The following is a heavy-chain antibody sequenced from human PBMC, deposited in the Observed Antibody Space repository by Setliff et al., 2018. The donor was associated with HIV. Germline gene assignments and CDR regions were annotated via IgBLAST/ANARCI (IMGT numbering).Heavy chain of an antibody. J-gene: IGHJ5*02. CDR3: ARDSGMAVVGTWRRLDP. CDR1: GYTFLNYG. V-gene: IGHV1-18*01. CDR2: INVGNGNT. D-gene: IGHD6-19*01. Sequence: ASVKVSCKASGYTFLNYGISWVRQTPGRGLDWMAWINVGNGNTKTARKFQGRVALTTDTSTSTAHMELRNLRSDDTAVYYCARDSGMAVVGTWRRLDPWGQGTLVTVSS.